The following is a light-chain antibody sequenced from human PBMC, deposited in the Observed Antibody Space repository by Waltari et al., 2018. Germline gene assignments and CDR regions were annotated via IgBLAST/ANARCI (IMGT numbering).Light chain of an antibody. CDR2: SIS. V-gene: IGLV7-43*01. CDR3: LLYYGDAQLGV. CDR1: TGAVTSGYY. Sequence: QTVVTQEPSLTVSPGGTVTLTCASSTGAVTSGYYPNWIQQKPGQAPRSMIYSISKKHPWTPARFSGSLLGGKAALTLSGAQPEDEAEYYCLLYYGDAQLGVFGGGTKLTVL. J-gene: IGLJ3*02.